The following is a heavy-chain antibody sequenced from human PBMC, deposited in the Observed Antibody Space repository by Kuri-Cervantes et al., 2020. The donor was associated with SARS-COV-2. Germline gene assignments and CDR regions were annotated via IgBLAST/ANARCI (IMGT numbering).Heavy chain of an antibody. Sequence: GESLKISCAASGFTVSRYWMGWVRQAPGKALEWVAKIKQDGSEKYYVDSLMVRFTISRDKAKNSLYMQMNRLKDEDTAVYYCAKDRPYCSSTSCYSVDAFDIWGQGTMVTVSS. CDR1: GFTVSRYW. D-gene: IGHD2-2*01. CDR3: AKDRPYCSSTSCYSVDAFDI. V-gene: IGHV3-7*01. J-gene: IGHJ3*02. CDR2: IKQDGSEK.